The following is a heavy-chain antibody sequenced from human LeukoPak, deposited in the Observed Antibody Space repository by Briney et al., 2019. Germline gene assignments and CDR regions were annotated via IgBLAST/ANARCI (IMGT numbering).Heavy chain of an antibody. CDR2: IDYRGNT. J-gene: IGHJ4*02. Sequence: SETLSLTCTVSGGSISSYYWSWIRQQPGKGLEWIGYIDYRGNTDNNPSLNSRVSISVDTSKNQFSLRLNSVTAADTAVYYCVRGVLLWGQGTLVTVSS. CDR3: VRGVLL. V-gene: IGHV4-59*06. CDR1: GGSISSYY. D-gene: IGHD4/OR15-4a*01.